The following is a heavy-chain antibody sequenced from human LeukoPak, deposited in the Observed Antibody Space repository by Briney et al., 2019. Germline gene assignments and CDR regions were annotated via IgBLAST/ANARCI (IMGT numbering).Heavy chain of an antibody. CDR1: GYTFTGYY. Sequence: GASVKVSCKASGYTFTGYYMHWVRQAPGQGLERMGWINPNTGGTNYAQNFQGRVTMTRDTSISTAYMELSRLKSDDTAVYYCARGPTVTTDYWGQGTLVTVSS. D-gene: IGHD4-17*01. CDR2: INPNTGGT. CDR3: ARGPTVTTDY. V-gene: IGHV1-2*02. J-gene: IGHJ4*02.